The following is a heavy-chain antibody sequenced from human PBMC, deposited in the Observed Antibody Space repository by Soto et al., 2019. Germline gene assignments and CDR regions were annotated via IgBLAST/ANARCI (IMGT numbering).Heavy chain of an antibody. CDR1: GGSISSSNW. CDR3: ARIAAAPYAYNWFDP. D-gene: IGHD6-13*01. CDR2: IYHSGST. J-gene: IGHJ5*02. V-gene: IGHV4-4*02. Sequence: SETLSLTCAVSGGSISSSNWWSWVRQPLGKGLEWIGEIYHSGSTNYNPSLKSRVTISVDKSKNQFSLKLSSVTAADTAVYYCARIAAAPYAYNWFDPWGQGTLVTVSS.